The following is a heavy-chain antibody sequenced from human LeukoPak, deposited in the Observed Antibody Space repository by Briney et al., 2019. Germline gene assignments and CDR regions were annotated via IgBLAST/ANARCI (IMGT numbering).Heavy chain of an antibody. CDR3: ARYSYLDGMDV. CDR1: GGSFSSYY. V-gene: IGHV4-34*01. J-gene: IGHJ6*02. D-gene: IGHD5-18*01. CDR2: INHSGST. Sequence: PSETLSLTCAVFGGSFSSYYWSWIRQPPGKGLGWIGEINHSGSTNYNPSLKSRVTISVDTSKSQFSLKLSSVTAADTAVYYCARYSYLDGMDVWGQGTTVTVSS.